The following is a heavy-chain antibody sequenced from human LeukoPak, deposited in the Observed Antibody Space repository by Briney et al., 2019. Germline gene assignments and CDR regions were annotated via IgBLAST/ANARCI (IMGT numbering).Heavy chain of an antibody. CDR2: IYYSGST. CDR1: GGSISSSSYY. Sequence: SETLSLTCTASGGSISSSSYYWGWIRQPPGKGLEWIGSIYYSGSTYYNPSLKSRITISVDTSKNQFSLKLSSVTAADTAVYYCARHPDHYGDYGELYFDYWGQGTLVTVSS. J-gene: IGHJ4*02. V-gene: IGHV4-39*01. D-gene: IGHD4-17*01. CDR3: ARHPDHYGDYGELYFDY.